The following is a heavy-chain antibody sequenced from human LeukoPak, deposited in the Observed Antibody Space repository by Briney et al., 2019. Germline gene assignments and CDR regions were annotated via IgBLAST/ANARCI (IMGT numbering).Heavy chain of an antibody. D-gene: IGHD3-22*01. J-gene: IGHJ4*02. CDR3: ARIGHSDKMIAY. CDR1: GYTFTSYG. V-gene: IGHV1-18*01. CDR2: ISPYNGNT. Sequence: ASVKVSCKASGYTFTSYGISWVRQAPGQGLEWMGWISPYNGNTNFAQKLQGRVTMTTDTSTSTAYMELRSLRSDDTAVYFCARIGHSDKMIAYWGQGTLVTDSS.